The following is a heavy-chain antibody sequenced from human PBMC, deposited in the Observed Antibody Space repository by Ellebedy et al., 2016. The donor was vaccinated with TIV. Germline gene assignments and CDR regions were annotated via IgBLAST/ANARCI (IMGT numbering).Heavy chain of an antibody. CDR1: GDSVTNSAYW. D-gene: IGHD1-1*01. CDR2: VSHSGHN. CDR3: ARARDNWNLN. J-gene: IGHJ4*02. V-gene: IGHV4-4*02. Sequence: MPSETLSLTCAVFGDSVTNSAYWWSWVRQSPGKGLEWIGEVSHSGHNNYTPSLKSRVTISLVESKNQISLRLTSVTAADTAVYYCARARDNWNLNWGQGTLVIVSS.